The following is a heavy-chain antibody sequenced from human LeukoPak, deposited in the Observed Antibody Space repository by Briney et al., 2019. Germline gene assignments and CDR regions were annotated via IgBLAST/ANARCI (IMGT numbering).Heavy chain of an antibody. Sequence: GGSLRLSCAASGFTFSSYSMNWVRQAPGKGLEWVSSIDSSSSHIYYAVSLKGRFTISRDNAKNSLYLQMNSLRAEDTAVYYCARAQKLIGEFDYWGQGTLVTVSS. CDR2: IDSSSSHI. V-gene: IGHV3-21*01. CDR3: ARAQKLIGEFDY. CDR1: GFTFSSYS. J-gene: IGHJ4*02. D-gene: IGHD3-10*01.